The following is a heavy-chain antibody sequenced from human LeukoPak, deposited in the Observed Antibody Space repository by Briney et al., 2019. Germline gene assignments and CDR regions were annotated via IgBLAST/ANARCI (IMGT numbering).Heavy chain of an antibody. Sequence: GGSLRLSCAASGFTFSSHGMHWVRQAPGKGLEWVTVIWYDGSKKYYADSVKGRFTISRDNAKNSLYLQMNSLRAEDTAVYYCARAYDFWSGYHYNWFDPWGQGTLVTVSS. J-gene: IGHJ5*02. CDR2: IWYDGSKK. CDR1: GFTFSSHG. V-gene: IGHV3-33*01. D-gene: IGHD3-3*01. CDR3: ARAYDFWSGYHYNWFDP.